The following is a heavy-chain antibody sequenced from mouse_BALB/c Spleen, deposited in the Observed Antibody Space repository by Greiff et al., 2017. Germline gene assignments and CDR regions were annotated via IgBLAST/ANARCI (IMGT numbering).Heavy chain of an antibody. CDR3: ARGDYGSSLYAMDY. V-gene: IGHV1-7*01. Sequence: VKLMESGAELAKPGASVKMSCKASGYTFTSYWMHWVKQRPGQGLEWIGYINPSTGYTEYNQKFKDKATLTADKSSSTAYMQLSSLTSEDSAVYYCARGDYGSSLYAMDYWGQGTSVTVSS. CDR1: GYTFTSYW. CDR2: INPSTGYT. J-gene: IGHJ4*01. D-gene: IGHD1-1*01.